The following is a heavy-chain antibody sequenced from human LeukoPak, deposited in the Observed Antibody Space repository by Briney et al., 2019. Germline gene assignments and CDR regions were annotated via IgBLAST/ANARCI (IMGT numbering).Heavy chain of an antibody. J-gene: IGHJ4*02. V-gene: IGHV4-39*01. CDR1: GGSISSSSYY. CDR2: IYYSGST. D-gene: IGHD6-19*01. CDR3: ARHASSRLAVAGIRY. Sequence: SETLSLTCTVSGGSISSSSYYWDWIRQPPGKGLEWIGSIYYSGSTYYNPSLKSRVTISVDTSKNQFSLKLSSVTAADTAVYYCARHASSRLAVAGIRYWGRGTLVTVSS.